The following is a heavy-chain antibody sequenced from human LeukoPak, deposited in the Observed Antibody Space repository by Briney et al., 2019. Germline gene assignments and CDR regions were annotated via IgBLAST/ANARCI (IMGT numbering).Heavy chain of an antibody. CDR2: IYYSGNT. CDR3: ARDQGGDYYFDY. Sequence: SETLSLTCTVSGGSISDYYWTWIRQPPGKGLEWIGHIYYSGNTIYNPSLKSRVTISVDTSKNQFSLKLSSVTAADTAVYYCARDQGGDYYFDYWGQGTLVTASS. J-gene: IGHJ4*02. CDR1: GGSISDYY. D-gene: IGHD2-21*01. V-gene: IGHV4-59*01.